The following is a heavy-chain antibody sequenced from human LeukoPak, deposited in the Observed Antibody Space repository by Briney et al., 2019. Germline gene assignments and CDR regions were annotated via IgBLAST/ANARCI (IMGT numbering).Heavy chain of an antibody. CDR3: ARFCLWNYYDRSCYCSPDY. Sequence: ASVKVSCRASGYTFTGYYMHWVRQAPGQGLEWMGRINPNSGGTNYAQKFQGRVTMTRDTSISTAYMELSRLRSDDTAVYYCARFCLWNYYDRSCYCSPDYWGQGTLVTVSS. CDR2: INPNSGGT. J-gene: IGHJ4*02. D-gene: IGHD3-22*01. V-gene: IGHV1-2*06. CDR1: GYTFTGYY.